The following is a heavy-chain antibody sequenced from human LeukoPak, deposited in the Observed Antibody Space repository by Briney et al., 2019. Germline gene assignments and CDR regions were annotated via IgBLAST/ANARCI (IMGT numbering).Heavy chain of an antibody. D-gene: IGHD6-19*01. CDR1: GGSISSSSYY. J-gene: IGHJ5*02. CDR3: ARDQIHSSGWNWFDP. V-gene: IGHV4-39*07. Sequence: SETLSLTCTVSGGSISSSSYYWGWIRQPPGKGLEWIGSIYYSGSTYYNPSLKSRVTISVDTSKNQFSLKLSSVTAADTAVYYCARDQIHSSGWNWFDPWGQGTLVTVPP. CDR2: IYYSGST.